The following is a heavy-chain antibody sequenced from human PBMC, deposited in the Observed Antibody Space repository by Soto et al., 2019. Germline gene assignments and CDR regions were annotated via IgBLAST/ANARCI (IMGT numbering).Heavy chain of an antibody. CDR2: IDPSDSYT. J-gene: IGHJ5*02. CDR1: GYSFTSYW. D-gene: IGHD3-16*02. Sequence: GESLKISCKGSGYSFTSYWISWVSQMPGKGLEWMGRIDPSDSYTNYSPSFQGHVTISADRSISTAYLQWSSLKASDTAMYYCARLLLSRVDFDPWGQGTQVTVSS. V-gene: IGHV5-10-1*01. CDR3: ARLLLSRVDFDP.